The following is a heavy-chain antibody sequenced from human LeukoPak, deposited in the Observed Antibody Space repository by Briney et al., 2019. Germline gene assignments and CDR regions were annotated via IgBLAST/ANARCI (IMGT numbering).Heavy chain of an antibody. CDR2: TYYRSTWYN. Sequence: SQTLSLTCAISGDSVSSNSAAWNWIRQSPSRGLEWLGRTYYRSTWYNDYAVSVKSRITINPGTSKNQFSLHLNSVTPEDTAVYYCARQYSSGWSWYYGLDVWGQGTTVTVSS. CDR1: GDSVSSNSAA. J-gene: IGHJ6*02. D-gene: IGHD6-19*01. V-gene: IGHV6-1*01. CDR3: ARQYSSGWSWYYGLDV.